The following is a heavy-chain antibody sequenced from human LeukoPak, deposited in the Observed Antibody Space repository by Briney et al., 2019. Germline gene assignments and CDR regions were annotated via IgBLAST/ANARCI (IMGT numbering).Heavy chain of an antibody. D-gene: IGHD5-18*01. CDR2: IREERGQE. V-gene: IGHV3-7*03. Sequence: TGGPLRLSWAAAGFTFSTYSMNWVRKAPGKGLEWVANIREERGQEYYVDSVSGRFTISKNSAKNSLYLQMNTLRVEDTAMYYCASLDTAKQPLANHWGQGTLVTVSS. CDR3: ASLDTAKQPLANH. J-gene: IGHJ5*02. CDR1: GFTFSTYS.